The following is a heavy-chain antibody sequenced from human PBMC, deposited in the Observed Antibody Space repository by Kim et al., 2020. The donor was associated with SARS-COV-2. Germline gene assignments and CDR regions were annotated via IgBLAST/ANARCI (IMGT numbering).Heavy chain of an antibody. CDR3: ARAPVTLWAIDY. D-gene: IGHD5-18*01. V-gene: IGHV4-34*01. CDR2: INHSGST. Sequence: SETLSLTCAVYGGSFSGYYWSWIRQPPGKGLEWIGEINHSGSTNYNPSLKSRVTISVDTSKNQFSLKLSSVTAADTAVYYCARAPVTLWAIDYWGQGTLVTVSS. J-gene: IGHJ4*02. CDR1: GGSFSGYY.